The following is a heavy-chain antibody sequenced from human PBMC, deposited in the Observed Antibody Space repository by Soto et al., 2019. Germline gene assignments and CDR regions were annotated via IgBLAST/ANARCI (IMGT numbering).Heavy chain of an antibody. Sequence: GGSLRLSCAASGFTFSNAWMSWVRQAPGKGLEWVGRIKSKTDGGTTDYAAPVKGRFTISRDDSKNTLYLQMNSLKTEDTAVYYCTTDPDYGDSIPFDYWGQGTLVTVSS. CDR2: IKSKTDGGTT. J-gene: IGHJ4*02. V-gene: IGHV3-15*01. CDR3: TTDPDYGDSIPFDY. CDR1: GFTFSNAW. D-gene: IGHD4-17*01.